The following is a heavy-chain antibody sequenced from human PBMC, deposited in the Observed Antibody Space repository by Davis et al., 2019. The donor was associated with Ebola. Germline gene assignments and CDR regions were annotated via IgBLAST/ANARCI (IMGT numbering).Heavy chain of an antibody. CDR1: GYTFTSHW. J-gene: IGHJ5*02. CDR3: ARDHSLVQNGLGGWWFDP. CDR2: INPNGGRT. D-gene: IGHD3-16*01. V-gene: IGHV1-46*01. Sequence: AASVKVSCKASGYTFTSHWIHWVRQAPGQALEWMGIINPNGGRTIYAQKFQGRATITRDTSTSTLYMELNSLRSDDTAVYYCARDHSLVQNGLGGWWFDPWGQGTLVTVSS.